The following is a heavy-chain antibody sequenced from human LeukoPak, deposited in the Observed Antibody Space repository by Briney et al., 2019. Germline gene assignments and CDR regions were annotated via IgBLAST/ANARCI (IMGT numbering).Heavy chain of an antibody. CDR2: IYSGGST. V-gene: IGHV3-53*01. Sequence: PGGPLRLSCAASGFTVSSNYMSWVRQAPGKGLEWVSVIYSGGSTYYADSVKGRFTISRDNSKNTLYLQMNSLRAEDTAVYYCARSDYYGSDYYYGMDVWGQGTTVTVSS. J-gene: IGHJ6*02. D-gene: IGHD3-10*01. CDR1: GFTVSSNY. CDR3: ARSDYYGSDYYYGMDV.